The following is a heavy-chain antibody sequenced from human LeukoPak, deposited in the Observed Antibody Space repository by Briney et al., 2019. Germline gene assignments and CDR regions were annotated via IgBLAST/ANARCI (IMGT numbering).Heavy chain of an antibody. CDR3: ARDEAYYDTSGSFYYYIMDV. V-gene: IGHV3-30-3*01. CDR2: ISFDGNNK. CDR1: GFIFSNYA. J-gene: IGHJ6*02. D-gene: IGHD3-22*01. Sequence: GGSLRLSYAASGFIFSNYAIHWVRQAPGKGLEWVAFISFDGNNKYYADSVKGRFTISRDDSKNTLYLQMSSLRADDTALYYCARDEAYYDTSGSFYYYIMDVWGQGTTVTVSS.